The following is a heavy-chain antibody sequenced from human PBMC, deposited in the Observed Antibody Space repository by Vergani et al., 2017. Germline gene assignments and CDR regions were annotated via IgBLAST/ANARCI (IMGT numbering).Heavy chain of an antibody. CDR3: ARDLRAYCGGDCYSGLDAFDI. J-gene: IGHJ3*02. Sequence: QVQLVQSGAEVKKPGSSVKVSCKASGGTFSSYAISWVRQAPGQGLEWMGGIIPIFGTANYAQKFQGRVTITADESTSTAYMGLSSLRSEDTAVYYCARDLRAYCGGDCYSGLDAFDIWGQGTMVTVSS. D-gene: IGHD2-21*01. V-gene: IGHV1-69*01. CDR2: IIPIFGTA. CDR1: GGTFSSYA.